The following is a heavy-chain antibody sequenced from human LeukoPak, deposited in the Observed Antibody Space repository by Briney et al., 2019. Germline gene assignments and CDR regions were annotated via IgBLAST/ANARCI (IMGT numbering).Heavy chain of an antibody. D-gene: IGHD6-19*01. CDR1: GFTFSNYA. V-gene: IGHV3-23*01. Sequence: GGSLRLSCAASGFTFSNYAMSWVRQAPGKGLEWVSSMSGSGGSTYYADSVKGRFTISRDNSKNTLYLQMNNLRAENTALYYCAKNQGQWLVPVDYWGQGTLVTVSS. CDR3: AKNQGQWLVPVDY. CDR2: MSGSGGST. J-gene: IGHJ4*02.